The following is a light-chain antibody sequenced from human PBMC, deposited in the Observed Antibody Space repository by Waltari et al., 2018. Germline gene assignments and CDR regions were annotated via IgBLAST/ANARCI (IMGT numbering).Light chain of an antibody. CDR2: AAS. CDR3: QQSYSTLT. J-gene: IGKJ4*01. CDR1: QSISSY. V-gene: IGKV1-39*01. Sequence: DIQMTQSPSSLSASVGDRVTITCRASQSISSYLNWYPQKPGKAPKLLIYAASSLQSGVPPRFSGSGSGTDFTLTISSLQPEDFATYYCQQSYSTLTFGGGTKVEIK.